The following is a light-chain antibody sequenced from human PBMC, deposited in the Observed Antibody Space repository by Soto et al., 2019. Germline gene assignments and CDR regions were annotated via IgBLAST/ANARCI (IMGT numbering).Light chain of an antibody. J-gene: IGLJ2*01. CDR2: EVS. CDR1: SSDVGGYNY. V-gene: IGLV2-14*01. Sequence: QSVLTQPASVSGSPGQSITISCTGTSSDVGGYNYVSWYQQHPGIAPKLMISEVSNRPSGVSNRFSGSKSGNTASLTISGLQAEDEADYYRSSSTSSSTLVFGGGTKLTVL. CDR3: SSSTSSSTLV.